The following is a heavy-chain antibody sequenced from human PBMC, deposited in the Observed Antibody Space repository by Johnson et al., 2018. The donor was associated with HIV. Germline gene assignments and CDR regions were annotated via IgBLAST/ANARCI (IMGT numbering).Heavy chain of an antibody. J-gene: IGHJ3*02. V-gene: IGHV3-30*03. Sequence: QVQLVESGGGVVQPGRSLRLSCAASGFTFSSYGMHWVRQAPGKGLEWVAVISYDGSYKYYADSVKGRVTISRDNAKKSLYLQMNSLRAEDTAVYYCARVGAEDAFDIWGQGTMVTVSS. D-gene: IGHD1-26*01. CDR3: ARVGAEDAFDI. CDR2: ISYDGSYK. CDR1: GFTFSSYG.